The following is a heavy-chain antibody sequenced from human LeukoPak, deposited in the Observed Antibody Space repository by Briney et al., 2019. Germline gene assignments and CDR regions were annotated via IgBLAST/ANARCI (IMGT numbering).Heavy chain of an antibody. D-gene: IGHD3-10*01. Sequence: ASVKVSCKASGYTFTGYYMHWVRQAPGQGLEWMGWINPNSGGTNYAQKFQGRVTMTRDTSISTAYMKLSRLRSDDTAVYYCARVVRGVIINPMGYWGQGTLVTVSS. CDR2: INPNSGGT. CDR3: ARVVRGVIINPMGY. J-gene: IGHJ4*02. V-gene: IGHV1-2*02. CDR1: GYTFTGYY.